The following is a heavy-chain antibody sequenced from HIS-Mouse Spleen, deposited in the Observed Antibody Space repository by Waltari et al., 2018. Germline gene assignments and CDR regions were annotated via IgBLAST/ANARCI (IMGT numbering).Heavy chain of an antibody. CDR2: ILPILGIE. CDR1: GGTFSSYA. CDR3: ARDQMETGDPDY. Sequence: QVQLVQSGAEVKKPGSSVKVSCKASGGTFSSYAISWVRQAPGQGLKWMGRILPILGIENYEQKFPGRVTITADKSTSTAYMELSSLRSEDTAVYYCARDQMETGDPDYWGQGTLVTVSS. D-gene: IGHD7-27*01. V-gene: IGHV1-69*04. J-gene: IGHJ4*02.